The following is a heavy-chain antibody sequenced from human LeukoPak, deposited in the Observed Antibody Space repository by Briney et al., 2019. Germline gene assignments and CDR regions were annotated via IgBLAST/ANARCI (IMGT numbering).Heavy chain of an antibody. D-gene: IGHD6-19*01. CDR3: ARASTVIVVAPDAFHI. J-gene: IGHJ3*02. Sequence: SETLSLTCTVSGGSISSYYWSWIRQPPGKGLEWIGCIYYSGSTNYNPSLKSRVTISVDTSKNQFSLKLSSVTAADTAVYYCARASTVIVVAPDAFHIWGQGTMVTVSS. CDR2: IYYSGST. V-gene: IGHV4-59*01. CDR1: GGSISSYY.